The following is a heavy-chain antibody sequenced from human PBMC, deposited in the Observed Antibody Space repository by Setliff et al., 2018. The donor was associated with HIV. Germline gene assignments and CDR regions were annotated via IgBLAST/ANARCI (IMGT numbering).Heavy chain of an antibody. Sequence: PSETLSLTCTVSGVSISNYYWSWIRQPPGKGLEWIGYMYYSGNTNYNPSLKSRVTISVDSSKSQFSLKLNSVTAADTAVYYCARDQSDWFYWGQGTLVTVSS. CDR1: GVSISNYY. D-gene: IGHD3-3*01. CDR2: MYYSGNT. J-gene: IGHJ4*02. V-gene: IGHV4-59*01. CDR3: ARDQSDWFY.